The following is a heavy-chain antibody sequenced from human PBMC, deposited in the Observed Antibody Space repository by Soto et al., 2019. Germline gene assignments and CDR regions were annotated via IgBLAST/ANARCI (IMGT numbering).Heavy chain of an antibody. Sequence: SGGSLRLSCAASGFTFSSYAMSWVRQAPGKGLEWVSAISGSGGSTYYADSVKGRFTISRDNSKNTLYLQMNSLRAEDTAVYYCAKQAGYSSAPYYYYYYGMDVWGQGTTVTVSS. J-gene: IGHJ6*02. CDR3: AKQAGYSSAPYYYYYYGMDV. V-gene: IGHV3-23*01. CDR1: GFTFSSYA. CDR2: ISGSGGST. D-gene: IGHD6-19*01.